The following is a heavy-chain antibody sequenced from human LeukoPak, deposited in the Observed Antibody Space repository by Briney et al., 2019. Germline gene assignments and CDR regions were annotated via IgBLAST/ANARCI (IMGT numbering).Heavy chain of an antibody. Sequence: GGSLRLSCAASGFTFSTYDMHWVRQAPGKGLEWVSTFGAAGDTYYSESVKGRFTISRDDAKNSLSLHMNSLRGGDTAVYYCVRESVLAVAGTNYYYGMDVWGLGTTVTVSS. D-gene: IGHD6-19*01. CDR2: FGAAGDT. CDR1: GFTFSTYD. J-gene: IGHJ6*02. CDR3: VRESVLAVAGTNYYYGMDV. V-gene: IGHV3-13*01.